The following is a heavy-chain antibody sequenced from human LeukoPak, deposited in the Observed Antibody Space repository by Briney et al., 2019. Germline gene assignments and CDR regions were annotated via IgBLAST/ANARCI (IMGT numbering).Heavy chain of an antibody. CDR3: ARAKTIAAAGHGLGY. V-gene: IGHV1-2*04. J-gene: IGHJ4*02. CDR2: INPNSGGT. D-gene: IGHD6-13*01. CDR1: GYTFTGYY. Sequence: GASVKVSCKASGYTFTGYYMHWVRQAPGQGLEWMGWINPNSGGTNYAQKFQGWVTMTRDTSISTAYMELSRLRSDDTAVYYCARAKTIAAAGHGLGYWGQGTLVTVSS.